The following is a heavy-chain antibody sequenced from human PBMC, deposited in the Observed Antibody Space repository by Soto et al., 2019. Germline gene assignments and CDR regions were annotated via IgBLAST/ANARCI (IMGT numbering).Heavy chain of an antibody. CDR3: ARDKENWNDYWFDP. J-gene: IGHJ5*02. Sequence: SGKRYCTAAGGALRRAAGSSGRQDPGQGLEWMGGIIPIFGTANYAQKFQGRVTITADESTSTAYMELSSLRSEDTAVYYCARDKENWNDYWFDPWGQGTLVTVFS. V-gene: IGHV1-69*13. CDR2: IIPIFGTA. CDR1: GGALRRAA. D-gene: IGHD1-1*01.